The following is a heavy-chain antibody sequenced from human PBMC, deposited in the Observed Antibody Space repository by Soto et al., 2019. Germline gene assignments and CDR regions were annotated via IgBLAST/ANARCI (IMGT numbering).Heavy chain of an antibody. CDR2: IYHSGST. Sequence: SETLSLTCAVSGGSISSSNWWSGVRQPPGKGLEWIGEIYHSGSTNYNPSLKSRVTISVDKSKNQFSLKLSSVTAADTAVYYCAREGGYGAPLVDYWGQGTLVTVSS. CDR3: AREGGYGAPLVDY. J-gene: IGHJ4*02. CDR1: GGSISSSNW. D-gene: IGHD4-17*01. V-gene: IGHV4-4*02.